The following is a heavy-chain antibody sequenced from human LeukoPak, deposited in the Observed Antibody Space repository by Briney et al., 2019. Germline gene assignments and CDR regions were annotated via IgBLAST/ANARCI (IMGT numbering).Heavy chain of an antibody. CDR1: GYTFTGYF. Sequence: ASVKVSCKASGYTFTGYFIHWVRQAPGQGLEWMGWINPNSGNTGYAQKFQGRVTMTRNTSISTAYMELSSLRSEDTAVYYCARVADYVYYYYYYYYMDVWGKGTTVTISS. CDR3: ARVADYVYYYYYYYYMDV. J-gene: IGHJ6*03. V-gene: IGHV1-8*02. CDR2: INPNSGNT. D-gene: IGHD3-16*01.